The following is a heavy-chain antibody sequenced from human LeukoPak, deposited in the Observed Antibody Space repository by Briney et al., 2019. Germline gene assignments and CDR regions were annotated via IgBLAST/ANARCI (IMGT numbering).Heavy chain of an antibody. J-gene: IGHJ6*02. CDR3: AKDADYYGMDV. CDR1: GFTFDDYA. CDR2: ISWNSGSI. V-gene: IGHV3-9*01. Sequence: GGSLRLSCAASGFTFDDYATHWVRHAPGKGLEWVSGISWNSGSIGYADSVKGRFTISRDNAKNSLYLQMNSLGAEDTALYYCAKDADYYGMDVWGQGTTVTVSS.